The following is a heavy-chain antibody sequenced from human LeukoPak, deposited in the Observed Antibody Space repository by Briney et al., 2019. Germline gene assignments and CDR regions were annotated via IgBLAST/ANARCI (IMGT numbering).Heavy chain of an antibody. J-gene: IGHJ4*02. D-gene: IGHD3-10*01. CDR3: AREGLVTMARGVPPFDY. Sequence: PGGSLRLSCAASGFTFNSYAMSWVRQAPGKGLEWVSAIRGSGGGTYYADSVKGRFTISRDNSKNTLYLQMNSLRAEDTAVYYCAREGLVTMARGVPPFDYWGQGTLVTVSS. CDR1: GFTFNSYA. CDR2: IRGSGGGT. V-gene: IGHV3-23*01.